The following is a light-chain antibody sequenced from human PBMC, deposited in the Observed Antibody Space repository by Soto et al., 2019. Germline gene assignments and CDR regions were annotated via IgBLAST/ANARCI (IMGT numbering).Light chain of an antibody. V-gene: IGKV1-5*01. CDR2: DAS. Sequence: DIQMTQSPSTLSASVGDRVTITCRASQSISTWLAWYQQKPGKAPKLLIYDASNLESGVPSRFSGSGSGTEFTLTISSLQPDDFATYYCQQYNSFSLFTFGPGTKVEIK. J-gene: IGKJ3*01. CDR1: QSISTW. CDR3: QQYNSFSLFT.